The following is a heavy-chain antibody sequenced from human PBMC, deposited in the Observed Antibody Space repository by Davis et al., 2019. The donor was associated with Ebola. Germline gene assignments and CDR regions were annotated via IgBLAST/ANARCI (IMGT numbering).Heavy chain of an antibody. J-gene: IGHJ5*02. CDR1: GYTFTSYD. Sequence: SVKVSCKASGYTFTSYDINWVRQATGQGLEWIGWIVVGSGNTNYAQKFQERVTITRDMSTSTAYMELSSLRSEDTAVYYCAAGRWFDPWGQGTLVTVSS. CDR2: IVVGSGNT. V-gene: IGHV1-58*02. CDR3: AAGRWFDP.